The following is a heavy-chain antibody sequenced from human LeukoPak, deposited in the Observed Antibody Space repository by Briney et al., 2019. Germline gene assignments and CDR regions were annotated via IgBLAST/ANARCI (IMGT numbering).Heavy chain of an antibody. CDR2: IYYSGST. CDR1: GGSISGYY. V-gene: IGHV4-59*01. CDR3: ARDKESGDSYFDS. D-gene: IGHD7-27*01. Sequence: PSETLSLTCTVSGGSISGYYWSWIRQPPGKGLEWIGYIYYSGSTNYNPSLNSRVTMSVDTSKNHFSLNLSSVTAADTAVYFCARDKESGDSYFDSWGQGTLVTVSS. J-gene: IGHJ4*02.